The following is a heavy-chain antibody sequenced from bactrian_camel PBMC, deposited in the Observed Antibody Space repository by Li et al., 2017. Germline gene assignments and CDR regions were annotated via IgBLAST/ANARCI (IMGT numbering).Heavy chain of an antibody. Sequence: HVQLVESGGELVQPGGTLRLSCAASGFSFGRSAMSWVRQARGKGLEWVPATYGDSSVVEYADSVKGRFTISKHRDGNTLTLEMNNLKPEDTAMYYCAADPEGPWIPHGSCGIATIAQDNGYWGQGTQVTVS. V-gene: IGHV3S7*01. J-gene: IGHJ6*01. CDR2: TYGDSSVV. D-gene: IGHD4*01. CDR1: GFSFGRSA. CDR3: AADPEGPWIPHGSCGIATIAQDNGY.